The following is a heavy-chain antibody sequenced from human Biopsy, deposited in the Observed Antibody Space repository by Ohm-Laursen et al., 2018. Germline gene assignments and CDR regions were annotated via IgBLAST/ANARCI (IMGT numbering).Heavy chain of an antibody. D-gene: IGHD1-26*01. CDR1: GGSIGSFF. CDR3: ARVGAGAPSIDYFDY. J-gene: IGHJ4*02. V-gene: IGHV4-59*01. Sequence: SETLSLTCTVSGGSIGSFFWSWIRQPPGKGLEWIGYIYYSGSTNYNPSLRSRVTISVDRSKNQFSQELSSVTAADTAVYYCARVGAGAPSIDYFDYWGQGALVTVSS. CDR2: IYYSGST.